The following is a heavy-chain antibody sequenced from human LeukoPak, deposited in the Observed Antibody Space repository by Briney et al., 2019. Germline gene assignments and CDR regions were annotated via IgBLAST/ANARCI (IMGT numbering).Heavy chain of an antibody. Sequence: GSLRLSCAASGFTFSSYEMNWVRQAPGKGLEWIGYIYYSGNTYYNPSLKSRVTISVDTSKNQFSLKVNSVTAADTAVYYCARTKPLDPFDFWGQGTLVTVSS. V-gene: IGHV4-59*01. CDR3: ARTKPLDPFDF. CDR2: IYYSGNT. J-gene: IGHJ3*01. CDR1: GFTFSSYE.